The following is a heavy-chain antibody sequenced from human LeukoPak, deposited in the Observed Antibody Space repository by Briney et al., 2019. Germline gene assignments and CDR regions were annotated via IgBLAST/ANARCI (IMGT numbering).Heavy chain of an antibody. D-gene: IGHD2-2*01. CDR3: VSFYETY. V-gene: IGHV3-74*01. CDR1: GNYW. J-gene: IGHJ4*02. CDR2: TNSDGSWT. Sequence: SGGSLRLSCAASGNYWMHWVRQAPGKGLVWVSHTNSDGSWTGYADSVKGRFTISKDNAKNTVYLQMNNLRAEDTAVYYCVSFYETYWGRGTLVTVSS.